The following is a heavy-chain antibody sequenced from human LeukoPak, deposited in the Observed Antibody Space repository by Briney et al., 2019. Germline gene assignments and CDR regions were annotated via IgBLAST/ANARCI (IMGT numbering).Heavy chain of an antibody. CDR2: IYHSGST. CDR3: ASIVGATVSFDY. V-gene: IGHV4-4*02. J-gene: IGHJ4*02. CDR1: GGSISSSNW. D-gene: IGHD1-26*01. Sequence: SETLSLTCAVSGGSISSSNWWSWVRQPPGKGLEWIGEIYHSGSTNYNPSLKSRVTISVDKSKNQFSLKLSSVTAADTALYYCASIVGATVSFDYWGQGTLVTVSS.